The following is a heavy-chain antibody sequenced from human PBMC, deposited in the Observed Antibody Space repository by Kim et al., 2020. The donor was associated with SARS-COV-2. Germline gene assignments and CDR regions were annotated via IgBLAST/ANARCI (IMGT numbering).Heavy chain of an antibody. V-gene: IGHV1-18*01. CDR2: NT. D-gene: IGHD7-27*01. J-gene: IGHJ4*02. CDR3: ARGKLGNFDY. Sequence: NTNYVQKLQGRVTMTTDTFMTTADMELRRLTSDDTAVYYCARGKLGNFDYWGQGTLVTVSS.